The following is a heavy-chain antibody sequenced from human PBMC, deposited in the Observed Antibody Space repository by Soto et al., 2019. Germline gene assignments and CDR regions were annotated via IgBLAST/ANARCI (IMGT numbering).Heavy chain of an antibody. CDR1: GGTFSSYA. D-gene: IGHD3-3*01. CDR3: ARGRLFTIFGVVIDYYYYMDV. CDR2: IIPIFGTA. V-gene: IGHV1-69*13. J-gene: IGHJ6*03. Sequence: SVKVSCKASGGTFSSYAISWVRQAPGQGLEWMGGIIPIFGTANYAQKFQGRVTITADESISTAYMELSSLRSEDTAVYYCARGRLFTIFGVVIDYYYYMDVWGKGTTVTVSS.